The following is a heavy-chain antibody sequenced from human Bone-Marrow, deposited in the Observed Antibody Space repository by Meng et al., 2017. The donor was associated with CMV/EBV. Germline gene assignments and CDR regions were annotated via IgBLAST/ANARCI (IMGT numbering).Heavy chain of an antibody. Sequence: SVKVSCKASGGTFSSYAIIWVRQAPGQGLEWMGGIIPIFGKANTAQKFQGRVTMTRNTSISTAYMELSSLRSEDTAVYYCARGRSSSWSDWFDPWGQGTLVTVSS. CDR3: ARGRSSSWSDWFDP. CDR1: GGTFSSYA. CDR2: IIPIFGKA. D-gene: IGHD6-6*01. V-gene: IGHV1-69*05. J-gene: IGHJ5*02.